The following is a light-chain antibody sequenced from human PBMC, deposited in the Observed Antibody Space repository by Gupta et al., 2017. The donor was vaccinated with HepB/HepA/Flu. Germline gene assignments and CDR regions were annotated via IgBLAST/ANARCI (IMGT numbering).Light chain of an antibody. J-gene: IGKJ3*01. CDR2: DAS. V-gene: IGKV1-39*01. Sequence: DIQMTQSPSSLSASVGDRVTITCRASQSIRTYLNWYQQKPGKAPKLLIYDASSLQSGVPSRFSGSGSGTDFTLTITGRQPEDFATYYCQQSYSSRPVTFGHGTRVDI. CDR3: QQSYSSRPVT. CDR1: QSIRTY.